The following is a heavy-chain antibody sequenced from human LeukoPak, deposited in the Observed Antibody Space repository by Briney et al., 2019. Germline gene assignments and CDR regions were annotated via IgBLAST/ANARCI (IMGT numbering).Heavy chain of an antibody. CDR3: ARVGWELLNYYYYMDV. J-gene: IGHJ6*03. Sequence: SETLSLTCTVSGGSISSYYWSWIRQPPGNGLEWIGYIYYSGSTNYNPSLKSRVTISVDTSKNQFSLKLSSVTAADTAVYYCARVGWELLNYYYYMDVWGKGTTVTVSS. V-gene: IGHV4-59*01. CDR1: GGSISSYY. CDR2: IYYSGST. D-gene: IGHD1-26*01.